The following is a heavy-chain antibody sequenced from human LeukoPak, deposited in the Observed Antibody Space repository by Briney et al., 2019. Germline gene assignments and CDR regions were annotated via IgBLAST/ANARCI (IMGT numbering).Heavy chain of an antibody. Sequence: PSETLSLTCTVSGGSISSSSDYWGWIRQPPGKGLEWIGSIYHSGSTYYNPSLKSRVTISVDTSKNQFSLKLSSVTAADTAVYYCARGRSVTAILSALNYWGQGTLVTVSS. D-gene: IGHD2-21*02. J-gene: IGHJ4*02. CDR2: IYHSGST. CDR1: GGSISSSSDY. V-gene: IGHV4-39*07. CDR3: ARGRSVTAILSALNY.